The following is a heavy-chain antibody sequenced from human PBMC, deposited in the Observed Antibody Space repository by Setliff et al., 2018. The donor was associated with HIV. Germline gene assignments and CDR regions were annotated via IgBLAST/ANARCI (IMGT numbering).Heavy chain of an antibody. CDR1: GGSISTVTYY. CDR2: VHYSANT. V-gene: IGHV4-39*02. Sequence: SETLSLTCTLFGGSISTVTYYWAWLRQPPGKGLEWVGNVHYSANTYYTSSLQSRVIISADTSKSQFYLRLSSVTAADTGVYYCARVGGYGSSSRDFYYHNMEVWGKGTTVTVSS. J-gene: IGHJ6*03. D-gene: IGHD6-6*01. CDR3: ARVGGYGSSSRDFYYHNMEV.